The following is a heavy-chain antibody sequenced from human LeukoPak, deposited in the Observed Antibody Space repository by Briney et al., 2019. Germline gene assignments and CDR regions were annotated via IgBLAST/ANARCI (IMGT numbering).Heavy chain of an antibody. Sequence: GGSLRLSCAASGFTFSSYSMNLVRQAPGKGLEWVSSISSSSSYIYYADSVKGRFTISRDNAKNSLYLQMNSLRAEDTAVYYCARDRVARKKFDYWGQGTLVTVSS. J-gene: IGHJ4*02. V-gene: IGHV3-21*01. CDR1: GFTFSSYS. CDR2: ISSSSSYI. CDR3: ARDRVARKKFDY. D-gene: IGHD5-12*01.